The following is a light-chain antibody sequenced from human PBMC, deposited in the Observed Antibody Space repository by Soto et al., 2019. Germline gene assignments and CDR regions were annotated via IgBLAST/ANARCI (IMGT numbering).Light chain of an antibody. CDR3: QQYGSSPIT. CDR2: DTS. V-gene: IGKV3-15*01. Sequence: EILLTQSPVTLSVSPGARATLSCRASQSLTSNLAWYQQRPGQAPRLLIYDTSTRATDVPARFSGSGSGTEFTLTIASLQSEDFAVYYCQQYGSSPITFGQGTRLEIK. CDR1: QSLTSN. J-gene: IGKJ5*01.